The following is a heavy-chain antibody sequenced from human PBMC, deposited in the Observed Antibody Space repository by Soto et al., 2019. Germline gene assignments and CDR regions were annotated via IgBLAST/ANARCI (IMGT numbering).Heavy chain of an antibody. V-gene: IGHV4-34*01. D-gene: IGHD4-17*01. CDR1: GGSFSGYY. CDR2: INHSGST. CDR3: ARVRYGDYVYFDY. J-gene: IGHJ4*02. Sequence: PSETLSLTCAVYGGSFSGYYWSWICQPPGKGLEWIGEINHSGSTNYNPSLKSRVTISVDTSKNQFSLKLSSVTAADTAVYYCARVRYGDYVYFDYWGQGTLVTVSS.